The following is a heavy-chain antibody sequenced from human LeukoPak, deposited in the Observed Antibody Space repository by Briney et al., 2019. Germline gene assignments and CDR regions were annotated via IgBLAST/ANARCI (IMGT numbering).Heavy chain of an antibody. CDR3: ARYVGSGYYLRKNYFDY. Sequence: SETLSLTCTVSGVSISSVGYYWSSIRQHPGKGLEWIGYIYYSGSTYYNPSLKSRVTISVDTSKNQFSLKLSSVTAAHTAVYYCARYVGSGYYLRKNYFDYWGQGTLVTVSS. D-gene: IGHD3-22*01. CDR1: GVSISSVGYY. V-gene: IGHV4-31*03. CDR2: IYYSGST. J-gene: IGHJ4*02.